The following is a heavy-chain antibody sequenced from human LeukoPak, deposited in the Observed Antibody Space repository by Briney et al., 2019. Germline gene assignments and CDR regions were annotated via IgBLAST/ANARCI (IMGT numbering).Heavy chain of an antibody. J-gene: IGHJ5*02. D-gene: IGHD6-19*01. CDR1: GFTFSRYS. V-gene: IGHV3-30*18. CDR3: AKDLSYSSGWYRGLYNWFDP. Sequence: GGSLRLSCAASGFTFSRYSMNWVRQAPGKGLEWVAVISYDGSNKYYADSVKGRFTISRDNSKNTLYLQMNSLRAEDTAVYYCAKDLSYSSGWYRGLYNWFDPWGQGTLVTVSS. CDR2: ISYDGSNK.